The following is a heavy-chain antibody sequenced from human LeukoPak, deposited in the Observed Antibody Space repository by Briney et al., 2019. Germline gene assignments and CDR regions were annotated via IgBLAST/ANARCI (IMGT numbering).Heavy chain of an antibody. CDR1: GGSISRYY. CDR3: ARHADIGLIRDGFGT. V-gene: IGHV4-59*08. Sequence: SETLSLTCTVSGGSISRYYWSWIRQPPAKGLEWIGYIYDSRGTLYNSSLKSRVTMSIDTSNNQFSLRLNSVTAADTAVYYCARHADIGLIRDGFGTWGQGTPVTVSS. D-gene: IGHD2-15*01. CDR2: IYDSRGT. J-gene: IGHJ5*02.